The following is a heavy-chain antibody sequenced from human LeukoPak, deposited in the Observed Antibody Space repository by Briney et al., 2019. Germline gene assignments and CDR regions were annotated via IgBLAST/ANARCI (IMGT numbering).Heavy chain of an antibody. CDR1: GDSVSSNSAA. J-gene: IGHJ5*02. CDR3: ARENLFSGGSPFDP. V-gene: IGHV6-1*01. CDR2: TYYRSKWYN. Sequence: SQTLSLPCAISGDSVSSNSAAWNWIRQSPSRSLEYLGRTYYRSKWYNDYAVSVKSRITINPDTSKNQFSLQLNSVTPEDTAVYYCARENLFSGGSPFDPWGQGTLVTVSS. D-gene: IGHD3-10*01.